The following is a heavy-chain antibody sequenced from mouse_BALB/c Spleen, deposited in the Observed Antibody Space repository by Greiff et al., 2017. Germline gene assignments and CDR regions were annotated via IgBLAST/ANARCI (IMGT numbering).Heavy chain of an antibody. D-gene: IGHD2-4*01. Sequence: DLVKPVASVKLSCKASGYTFTSYWINWIKQRPGQGLEWIGRIAPGSGSTYYNEMFKGKATLTVDTSSSTAYIQLSSLSSEDSAVYFCAREDYDSWFAYWGQGTLVTVSA. CDR1: GYTFTSYW. V-gene: IGHV1S41*01. CDR3: AREDYDSWFAY. CDR2: IAPGSGST. J-gene: IGHJ3*01.